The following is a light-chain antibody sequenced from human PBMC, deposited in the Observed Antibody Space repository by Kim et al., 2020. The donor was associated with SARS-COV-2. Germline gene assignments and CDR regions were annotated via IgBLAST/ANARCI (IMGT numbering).Light chain of an antibody. Sequence: RQTDTITCTGNSNNVGDQGVAWLQQHQGQPPKLLSYSNNNRPAGISERLSASRSGNTASLTITGLQSEDEADYYCSAWDSSLSAWVFGGGTQLTVL. CDR1: SNNVGDQG. CDR2: SNN. J-gene: IGLJ3*02. V-gene: IGLV10-54*01. CDR3: SAWDSSLSAWV.